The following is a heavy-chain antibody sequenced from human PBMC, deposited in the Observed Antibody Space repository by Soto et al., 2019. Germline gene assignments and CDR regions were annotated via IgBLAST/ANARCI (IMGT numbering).Heavy chain of an antibody. J-gene: IGHJ5*02. CDR1: GYTFTSYG. D-gene: IGHD6-25*01. CDR3: ARVFQRRVGWFDP. V-gene: IGHV1-18*04. Sequence: ASVKVSCKASGYTFTSYGISWVRQAPGQGLEWMGWISAYNGNTNYAQKLQGRVTMTTDTSKSTAHMELRSLRSDDTAVYYCARVFQRRVGWFDPWGQGTLVTVSS. CDR2: ISAYNGNT.